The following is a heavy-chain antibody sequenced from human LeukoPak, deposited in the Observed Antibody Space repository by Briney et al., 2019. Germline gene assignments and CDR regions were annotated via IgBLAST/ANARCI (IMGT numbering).Heavy chain of an antibody. CDR1: GFTFSIYA. V-gene: IGHV3-23*01. D-gene: IGHD6-19*01. CDR2: ISGSGGST. CDR3: AKYRSSGWYSFGY. Sequence: GGSLRLSCVASGFTFSIYAMSWVRQAPGKGLEWVSAISGSGGSTYYADSVKGRFTISRDNSKNTLYLQMNSLRAEDTAVYYCAKYRSSGWYSFGYWGQGTLVTVSS. J-gene: IGHJ4*02.